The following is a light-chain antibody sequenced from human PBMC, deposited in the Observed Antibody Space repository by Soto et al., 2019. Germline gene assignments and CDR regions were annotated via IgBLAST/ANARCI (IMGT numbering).Light chain of an antibody. Sequence: QSVLTQPPSVSGAPGQRVTISCTGSSSNIGAVYDVHWYQHLPGTAPKLLIYGNTNRPSGVPDRFSGSKSGASASLAITGLQAEDEADYYCQSYDSSLSGYVFGTGTQLTVL. V-gene: IGLV1-40*01. CDR3: QSYDSSLSGYV. J-gene: IGLJ1*01. CDR1: SSNIGAVYD. CDR2: GNT.